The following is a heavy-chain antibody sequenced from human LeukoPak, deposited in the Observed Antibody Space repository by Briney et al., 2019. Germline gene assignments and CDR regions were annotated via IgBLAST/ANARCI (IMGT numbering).Heavy chain of an antibody. CDR1: GGSISSSSYY. J-gene: IGHJ3*01. Sequence: SETLSLTCTVSGGSISSSSYYWSWIRQPPGKGLEWIGYIYYSGSTNYNPSLKSRVTISVDTSKNQFSLKLSSVTAADTAVYYCARGLVPAAIFVWGQGTMVTVSS. CDR2: IYYSGST. V-gene: IGHV4-61*01. CDR3: ARGLVPAAIFV. D-gene: IGHD2-2*01.